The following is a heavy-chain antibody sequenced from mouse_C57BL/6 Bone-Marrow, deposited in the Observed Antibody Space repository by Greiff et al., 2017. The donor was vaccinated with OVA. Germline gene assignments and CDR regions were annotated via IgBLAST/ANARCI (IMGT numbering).Heavy chain of an antibody. J-gene: IGHJ1*03. Sequence: VQLQQSGPVLVKPGASVKMSCKASGYTFTDYYMNWVKQSHGKSLEWIGVINPYNGGTSYNQKFKGKATLTVDKSSSTAYMELNSLTSEDSAVYYCARSRPRNYDQYFDVWGTGTTVTVSS. CDR3: ARSRPRNYDQYFDV. D-gene: IGHD2-4*01. CDR1: GYTFTDYY. V-gene: IGHV1-19*01. CDR2: INPYNGGT.